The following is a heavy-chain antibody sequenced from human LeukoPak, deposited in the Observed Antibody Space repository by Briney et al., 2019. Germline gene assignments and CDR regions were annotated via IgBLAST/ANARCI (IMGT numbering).Heavy chain of an antibody. Sequence: ASVTVSCKASGFTFTSSAMDWVRQARGQRLEWIGWIVVGSGNTNYAQKFQERVTINRDMSTSTAYMELSSLRSEDTAVYYCAAARNYDFLSGYPPGLEFDPWGQGTLVTVSS. CDR1: GFTFTSSA. CDR3: AAARNYDFLSGYPPGLEFDP. CDR2: IVVGSGNT. D-gene: IGHD3-3*01. V-gene: IGHV1-58*02. J-gene: IGHJ5*02.